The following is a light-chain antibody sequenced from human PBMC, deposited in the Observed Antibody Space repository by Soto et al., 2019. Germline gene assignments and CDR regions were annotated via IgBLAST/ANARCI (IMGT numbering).Light chain of an antibody. CDR1: QSVFNNH. V-gene: IGKV3-20*01. J-gene: IGKJ5*01. CDR3: QQYGSSPIT. Sequence: EIVLTQSPGTLSLSPGERAPLSCRASQSVFNNHIGWYQQKPGQAPRLLIYGASSRATGIPDRFSGSGSGTDFTLTISRLEPEDFAVYYCQQYGSSPITFGQGTRLEIK. CDR2: GAS.